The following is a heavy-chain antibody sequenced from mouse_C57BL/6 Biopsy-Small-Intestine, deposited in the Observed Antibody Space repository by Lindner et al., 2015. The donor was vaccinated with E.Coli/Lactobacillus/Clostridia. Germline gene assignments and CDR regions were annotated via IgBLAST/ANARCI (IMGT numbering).Heavy chain of an antibody. V-gene: IGHV5-6-2*01. CDR3: ARHKAYSNYGFAY. CDR2: INSNSGTT. Sequence: VQLQESGGGLVKPGGSLKLSCTTSGFTFSSYAMSWVRQTPEKRLEWVAAINSNSGTTYYPDTVKDRFTISRGNAKNTLYLQMSSLRSEDTALYYCARHKAYSNYGFAYWGQGTLVTVSA. J-gene: IGHJ3*01. D-gene: IGHD2-5*01. CDR1: GFTFSSYA.